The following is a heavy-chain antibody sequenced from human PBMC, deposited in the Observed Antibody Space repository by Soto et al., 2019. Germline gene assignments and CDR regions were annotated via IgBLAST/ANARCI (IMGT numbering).Heavy chain of an antibody. V-gene: IGHV4-34*01. Sequence: KSSETLSLTCAECGESSSCYYWSWIRQHPGKGLEWIGEINHSGSTNYNPSLKSRVTISVDTSKNQFSLKLSSVTAADTAVYYCARGGVLRYFDWQTPFANWFDPWGQRTLVTVSS. CDR2: INHSGST. CDR3: ARGGVLRYFDWQTPFANWFDP. D-gene: IGHD3-9*01. CDR1: GESSSCYY. J-gene: IGHJ5*02.